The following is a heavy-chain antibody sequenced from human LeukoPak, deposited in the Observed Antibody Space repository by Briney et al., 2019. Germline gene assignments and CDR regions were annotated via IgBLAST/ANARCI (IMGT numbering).Heavy chain of an antibody. Sequence: SETLSLTCTVSGGSINSPTYYWGWIRQPPGKGLEWIGAIHYSGSTYYNSSLKSRATVSVDTSRNEFSLKLTSVTAADTAVYVCAKSDHSKTCYFDYWGQGILVTVSS. D-gene: IGHD1-14*01. J-gene: IGHJ4*02. V-gene: IGHV4-39*01. CDR3: AKSDHSKTCYFDY. CDR1: GGSINSPTYY. CDR2: IHYSGST.